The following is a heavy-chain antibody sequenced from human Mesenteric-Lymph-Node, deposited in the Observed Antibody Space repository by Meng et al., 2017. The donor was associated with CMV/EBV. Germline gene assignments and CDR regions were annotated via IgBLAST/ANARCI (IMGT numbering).Heavy chain of an antibody. CDR1: GFIFGNYG. D-gene: IGHD3-10*01. CDR3: VRDFGSGSYYRWNYFDY. V-gene: IGHV3-9*01. Sequence: SLKISCTASGFIFGNYGLHWVRQAPGKGLEWVSSISWNSHSIVYADSVKGRFTISRDNAQNSMYLQMNSLRTEDTAVYYCVRDFGSGSYYRWNYFDYWGQGTPVTVSS. CDR2: ISWNSHSI. J-gene: IGHJ4*02.